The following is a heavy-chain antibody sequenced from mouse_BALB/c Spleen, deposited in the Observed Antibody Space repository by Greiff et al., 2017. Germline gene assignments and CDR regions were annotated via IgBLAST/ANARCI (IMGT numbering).Heavy chain of an antibody. CDR2: INPSTGYT. Sequence: VKLQESGAELAKPGASVTMSCKASGYTFTSYWMHWVKQRPGQGLEWIGYINPSTGYTEYNQKFKDKATLTADNSSSTAYMQLSSLTSEDSAVYYCARPIGLLRSSYGMDNGGKGTSVTVSS. V-gene: IGHV1-7*01. CDR1: GYTFTSYW. D-gene: IGHD1-1*01. J-gene: IGHJ4*01. CDR3: ARPIGLLRSSYGMDN.